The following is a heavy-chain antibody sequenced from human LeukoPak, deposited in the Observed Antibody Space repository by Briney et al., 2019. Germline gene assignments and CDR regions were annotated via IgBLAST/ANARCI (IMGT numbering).Heavy chain of an antibody. CDR3: ARLRPNSSGWLDY. CDR2: IYYSGST. J-gene: IGHJ4*02. V-gene: IGHV4-39*01. Sequence: SETLSLTCTVSGGSISSSSYYWGWIRQPPGKGLAWIGSIYYSGSTYYNSSLKSRVTISVDTSKNQFSLKLSSVTAADTAVYYCARLRPNSSGWLDYWGQGTLVTVSS. D-gene: IGHD6-19*01. CDR1: GGSISSSSYY.